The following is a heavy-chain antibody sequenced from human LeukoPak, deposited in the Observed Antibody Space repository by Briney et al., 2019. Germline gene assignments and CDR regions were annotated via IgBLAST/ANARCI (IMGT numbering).Heavy chain of an antibody. J-gene: IGHJ4*02. CDR3: ARLGSYGSGSYFIDY. V-gene: IGHV4-34*01. CDR1: GGSFSGYY. D-gene: IGHD3-10*01. Sequence: SETLSLTCAVYGGSFSGYYWSWIRQPPGKGLEWIGEINHSGSTNYNPSLKSRVTISVDTSKNQFSLKLSSVTAADTAVYYCARLGSYGSGSYFIDYWGQGTLVTVSS. CDR2: INHSGST.